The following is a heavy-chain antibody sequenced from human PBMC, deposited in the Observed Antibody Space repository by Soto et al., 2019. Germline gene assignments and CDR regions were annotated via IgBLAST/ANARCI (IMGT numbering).Heavy chain of an antibody. Sequence: SVKVSCKASGGTFSSYAISRVRQAPGQGLEWMGGIIPIFGTANYAQKFQGRVTITADESTSTAYMELSSLRSEDTAVYYCARKAGSYYYYYYGMDVWGQGTTVTVSS. CDR1: GGTFSSYA. D-gene: IGHD6-19*01. CDR3: ARKAGSYYYYYYGMDV. CDR2: IIPIFGTA. V-gene: IGHV1-69*13. J-gene: IGHJ6*02.